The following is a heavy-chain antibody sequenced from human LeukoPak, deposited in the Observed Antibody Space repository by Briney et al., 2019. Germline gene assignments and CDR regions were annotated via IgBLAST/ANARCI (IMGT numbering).Heavy chain of an antibody. CDR2: IYTSGST. CDR3: ARDLYSPGADDSWFDP. Sequence: PSETLSLTCTVSGGSISSYYWSWIRQPAGKGLEWIGRIYTSGSTNYNPSLKSRVTMSVDTSKNQFSLKLSSVTAADTAVYYCARDLYSPGADDSWFDPWGQGTLVTVSS. V-gene: IGHV4-4*07. J-gene: IGHJ5*02. CDR1: GGSISSYY. D-gene: IGHD6-13*01.